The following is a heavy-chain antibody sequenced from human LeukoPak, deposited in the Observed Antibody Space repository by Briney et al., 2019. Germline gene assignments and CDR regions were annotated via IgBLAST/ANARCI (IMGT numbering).Heavy chain of an antibody. CDR2: IYDDGGT. J-gene: IGHJ5*02. CDR1: GFLVTSTH. Sequence: PGGSLRLSCTVSGFLVTSTHMDWVRQAPGKGPEWVGIIYDDGGTAHAESVKGRFTISRDNSKNTMYLQMNSLRPEDSAVYYCARDRAGRRSSWVEFDLWGQGMLVTVSS. CDR3: ARDRAGRRSSWVEFDL. D-gene: IGHD3-10*01. V-gene: IGHV3-53*05.